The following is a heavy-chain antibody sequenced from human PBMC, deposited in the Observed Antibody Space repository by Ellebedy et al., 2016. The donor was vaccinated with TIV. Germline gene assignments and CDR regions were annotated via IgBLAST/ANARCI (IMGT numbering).Heavy chain of an antibody. CDR2: MFSTGST. CDR1: GVSITMSRYF. Sequence: MPSETLSLTCNVSGVSITMSRYFWGCLRQRPGQRLERLGTMFSTGSTYYNPSLKSRVTISVDTSQNQFSLRLTSVTAADTAIYYCARTSANYWGRGILVTVSS. CDR3: ARTSANY. V-gene: IGHV4-39*01. J-gene: IGHJ4*02.